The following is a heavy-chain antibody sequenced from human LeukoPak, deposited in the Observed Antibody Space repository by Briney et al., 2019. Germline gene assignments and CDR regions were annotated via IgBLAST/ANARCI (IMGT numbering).Heavy chain of an antibody. D-gene: IGHD6-13*01. J-gene: IGHJ4*02. CDR1: GYTFTSYA. CDR3: ARPRIYSSSWRHEEVYFGY. Sequence: ASVNVSCKASGYTFTSYAMHWVRQAPGQRLEWMGWINAGNGNTKYSQKFQGRVTITRDTSASTAYMELSSLRSEDTAVYYCARPRIYSSSWRHEEVYFGYWGQGTLVTVSS. CDR2: INAGNGNT. V-gene: IGHV1-3*01.